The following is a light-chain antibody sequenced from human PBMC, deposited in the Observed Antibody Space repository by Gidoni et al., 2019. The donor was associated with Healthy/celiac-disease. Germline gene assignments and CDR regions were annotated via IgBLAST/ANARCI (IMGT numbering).Light chain of an antibody. CDR1: QSVSSN. V-gene: IGKV3-15*01. Sequence: EIVMTQSPATLSVSPGERATLSCRASQSVSSNLAWYQQKPGQAPRLLIYGASTRATGIPARFSGSGSGTEFTLTISGLQSEDFAVYYCQQYNNWPPGCSFGQGTKLEIK. CDR3: QQYNNWPPGCS. CDR2: GAS. J-gene: IGKJ2*04.